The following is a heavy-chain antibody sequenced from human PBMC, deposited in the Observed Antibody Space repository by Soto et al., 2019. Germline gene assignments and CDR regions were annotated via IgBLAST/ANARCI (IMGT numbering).Heavy chain of an antibody. CDR3: ARHDLRGGAYDV. CDR2: IYYSGGT. Sequence: QVQLQESGPGLVKPSETLSLTCTVSGDSISRYYWSWIRQPPGKGLEWLGYIYYSGGTIYNPSLNSRVTMSVDTSKNHFSLRLTSGTATDTAVYFCARHDLRGGAYDVWGRGTMVIVSS. D-gene: IGHD3-16*01. CDR1: GDSISRYY. J-gene: IGHJ3*01. V-gene: IGHV4-59*08.